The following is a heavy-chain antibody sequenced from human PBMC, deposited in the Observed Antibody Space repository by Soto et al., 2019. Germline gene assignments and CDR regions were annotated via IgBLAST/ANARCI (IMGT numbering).Heavy chain of an antibody. V-gene: IGHV3-30*18. CDR2: IKYDGSIK. CDR1: GFTFTYYG. J-gene: IGHJ4*02. D-gene: IGHD6-19*01. CDR3: AKRSTVAGRGIDY. Sequence: QVHLVESGGGVVQPGTSLRLSCAASGFTFTYYGMHWVRQAPGKGLEWVAAIKYDGSIKYYADSVKGRFTISREDSKNTLYLQMNSLSAEDTTVYYCAKRSTVAGRGIDYWGQGTLVTVSS.